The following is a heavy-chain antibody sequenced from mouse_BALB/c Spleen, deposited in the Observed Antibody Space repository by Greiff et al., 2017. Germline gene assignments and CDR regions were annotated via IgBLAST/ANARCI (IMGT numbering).Heavy chain of an antibody. D-gene: IGHD1-1*01. CDR1: GYTFTSYW. CDR3: TRYDYYGRSPAGFAY. Sequence: VQLQQSGTVLARPGASVKMSCKASGYTFTSYWMHWVKQRPGQGLEWIGAIYPGNSDTSYNQKFKGKAKLTAVTSTSTAYMELSSLTNEDSAVYYCTRYDYYGRSPAGFAYWGQGTLVTVSA. J-gene: IGHJ3*01. V-gene: IGHV1-5*01. CDR2: IYPGNSDT.